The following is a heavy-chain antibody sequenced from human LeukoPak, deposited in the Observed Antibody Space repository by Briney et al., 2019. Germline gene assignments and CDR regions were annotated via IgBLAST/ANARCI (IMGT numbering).Heavy chain of an antibody. J-gene: IGHJ4*02. Sequence: NPSETLSLTCAVYGGSFSGYYWSWIRQPPGKGLEWIGEINHSGSTNYNPSLKSRVTISVDTSKNQFSLKLSSVTAADTAVYYCARGVGMVRGVITHWGQGTLVTVSS. CDR2: INHSGST. D-gene: IGHD3-10*01. CDR1: GGSFSGYY. CDR3: ARGVGMVRGVITH. V-gene: IGHV4-34*01.